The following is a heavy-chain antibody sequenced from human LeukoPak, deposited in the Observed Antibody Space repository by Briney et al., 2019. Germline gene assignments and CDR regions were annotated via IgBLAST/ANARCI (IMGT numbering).Heavy chain of an antibody. CDR3: ARLFGGVTTFDS. V-gene: IGHV3-74*01. D-gene: IGHD1-1*01. CDR1: GFTFTTFW. J-gene: IGHJ4*02. CDR2: INHDGSST. Sequence: PGGSLRLSCATSGFTFTTFWMHWVRHAPGKGLVWVSRINHDGSSTNYADSVKGRFTISRDNARNSLYLQMSSLRAEDTAVYYCARLFGGVTTFDSWGQGALVTVSS.